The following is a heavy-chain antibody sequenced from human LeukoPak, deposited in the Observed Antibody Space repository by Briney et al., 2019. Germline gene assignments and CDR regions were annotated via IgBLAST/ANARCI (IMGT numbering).Heavy chain of an antibody. CDR2: IRYDGSNK. CDR1: GFTFSSYG. Sequence: GGSLRLSCAASGFTFSSYGMHWVRQAPGKGLEWVAFIRYDGSNKYYADSVKGRFTISRDNSKNTLYLQMNSLRAEDTAVYYCARGGNYDYKFDCWGQGTLVTVSS. D-gene: IGHD5-12*01. V-gene: IGHV3-30*02. CDR3: ARGGNYDYKFDC. J-gene: IGHJ4*02.